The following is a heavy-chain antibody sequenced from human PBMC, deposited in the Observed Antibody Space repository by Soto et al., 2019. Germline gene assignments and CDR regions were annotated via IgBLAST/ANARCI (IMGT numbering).Heavy chain of an antibody. Sequence: SETLSLTCSVSGGSVSNKTYYWSWIRQPPGKRLEWIGYVYYSGTTNYNPSLKSRVTISVDLSKNQFSLRLSSVTTADTALYYCARTTAVPNTLRSRYFFDYWGQGTQVTVSS. CDR2: VYYSGTT. CDR3: ARTTAVPNTLRSRYFFDY. J-gene: IGHJ4*02. V-gene: IGHV4-61*01. CDR1: GGSVSNKTYY. D-gene: IGHD4-17*01.